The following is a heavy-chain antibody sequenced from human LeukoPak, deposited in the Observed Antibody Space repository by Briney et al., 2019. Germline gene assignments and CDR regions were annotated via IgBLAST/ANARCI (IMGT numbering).Heavy chain of an antibody. D-gene: IGHD4-23*01. CDR1: GSSISSYY. Sequence: SETLSLTCTVSGSSISSYYWSWIRQPAGKGLEWIGRIYTSGSTNYNPSLKSRVTMSVDTSKNQFSLKLSSVTAADTAVYYCAREAVVTPGEIYFDYWGQGTLVTVSS. J-gene: IGHJ4*02. CDR3: AREAVVTPGEIYFDY. CDR2: IYTSGST. V-gene: IGHV4-4*07.